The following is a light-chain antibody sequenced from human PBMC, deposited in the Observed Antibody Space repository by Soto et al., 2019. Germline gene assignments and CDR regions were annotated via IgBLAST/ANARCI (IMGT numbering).Light chain of an antibody. J-gene: IGLJ1*01. V-gene: IGLV2-14*03. CDR3: SSYTSSSTYV. CDR1: SSDVGAYNF. CDR2: DVS. Sequence: QSVLTQPASVSGSPGQSITISCTGTSSDVGAYNFVSWYQRHPGKVPKLLIFDVSSRPSGVSDRFSGSKSGNTASLTISGLQDEDEGDYYCSSYTSSSTYVFGSGTKVTVL.